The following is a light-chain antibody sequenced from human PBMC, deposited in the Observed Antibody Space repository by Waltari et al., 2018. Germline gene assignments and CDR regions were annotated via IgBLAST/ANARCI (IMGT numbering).Light chain of an antibody. J-gene: IGKJ1*01. Sequence: VVLTQSPTTVSVSPGERATLSCRASQSVTGNNLAWYQQKHGQTPRLLIYGATTRASGIPDRFSGSGSETEFTLIISRLEAEDLADYYCQQYGTSSWTFGQGTRVEFK. CDR2: GAT. V-gene: IGKV3-20*01. CDR1: QSVTGNN. CDR3: QQYGTSSWT.